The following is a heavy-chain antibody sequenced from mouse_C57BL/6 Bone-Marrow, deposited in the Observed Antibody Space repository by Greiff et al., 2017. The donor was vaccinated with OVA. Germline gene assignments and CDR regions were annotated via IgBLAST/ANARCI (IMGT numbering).Heavy chain of an antibody. CDR1: GFSLTSYG. D-gene: IGHD3-2*02. CDR2: IWSGGST. Sequence: VKLVESGPGLVQPSQSLSITCTVSGFSLTSYGVHWVRQSPGKGLEWLGVIWSGGSTDYNAAFISRLIISKDNSKSQVFFKMNSRQADDTAIYYCARRGSAGPYYYAMDYWGQGTSVTVSS. V-gene: IGHV2-2*01. CDR3: ARRGSAGPYYYAMDY. J-gene: IGHJ4*01.